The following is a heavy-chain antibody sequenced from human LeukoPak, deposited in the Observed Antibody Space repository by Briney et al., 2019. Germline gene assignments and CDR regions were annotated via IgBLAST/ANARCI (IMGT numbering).Heavy chain of an antibody. D-gene: IGHD2-2*01. CDR2: ISSSSSYI. J-gene: IGHJ4*02. Sequence: GGSLRLSCAASGFTFSSYSMNWVRQAPGKGLEWVSSISSSSSYIYYADSVKGRFTISRDNAKNSLYLQMNSLRAEDTAVYYCAKDASNLYCSSTSCYALDYWGQGTLVTVSS. CDR1: GFTFSSYS. V-gene: IGHV3-21*04. CDR3: AKDASNLYCSSTSCYALDY.